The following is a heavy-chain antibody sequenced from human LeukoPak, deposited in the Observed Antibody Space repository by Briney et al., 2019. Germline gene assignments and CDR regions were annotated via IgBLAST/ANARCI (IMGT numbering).Heavy chain of an antibody. CDR3: AREPDAFDI. V-gene: IGHV4-59*01. CDR2: ISNSGST. J-gene: IGHJ3*02. Sequence: SETLSLTCIVSGDSISSYYWSWIRQPPGKGLEWIGYISNSGSTNYNPSLKSRVTISVDTSKNQFSLKVRSVTAADTAVYYCAREPDAFDIWGQGTMVNGSS. CDR1: GDSISSYY.